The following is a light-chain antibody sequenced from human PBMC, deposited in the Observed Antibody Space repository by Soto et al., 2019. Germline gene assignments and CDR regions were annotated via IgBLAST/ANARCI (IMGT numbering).Light chain of an antibody. CDR2: DAS. Sequence: ESVWTQSLATLPLRNEKRATLSCRASQSVSSYLAWYQQKPGQAPRLLIYDASNRATGIPARFSGSGSGTEFTLTISSLEPEDFAVYYCQQRKNWPLFGQGAMVDI. CDR1: QSVSSY. V-gene: IGKV3-11*01. J-gene: IGKJ1*01. CDR3: QQRKNWPL.